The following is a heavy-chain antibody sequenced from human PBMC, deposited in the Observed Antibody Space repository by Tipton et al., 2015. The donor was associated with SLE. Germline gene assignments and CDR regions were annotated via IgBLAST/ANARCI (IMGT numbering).Heavy chain of an antibody. CDR1: GDSIISSY. V-gene: IGHV4-59*01. J-gene: IGHJ4*02. D-gene: IGHD6-19*01. CDR3: ASARDHWLVYDY. Sequence: LRLSCTVSGDSIISSYWSWIRQPPGKGLEWIGYIYYSGTTNYNPSLKSRVTISVGTSKNQVSLKLSSVTAADTAVYYCASARDHWLVYDYWGQGTLVTVSS. CDR2: IYYSGTT.